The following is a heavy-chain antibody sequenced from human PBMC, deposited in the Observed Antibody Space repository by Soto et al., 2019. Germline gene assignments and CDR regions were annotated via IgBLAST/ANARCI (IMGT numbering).Heavy chain of an antibody. V-gene: IGHV3-23*01. CDR2: ISGSGGST. J-gene: IGHJ4*02. CDR3: ATADVDTAMVDY. D-gene: IGHD5-18*01. CDR1: GFTFSSYA. Sequence: GGSLRLSCAASGFTFSSYAMSWVRQAPGKGLEWVSAISGSGGSTYYADSVKGRFTISRDNSKNTMYLQMNRLRAEDTAVYYCATADVDTAMVDYWGKGPLVPVS.